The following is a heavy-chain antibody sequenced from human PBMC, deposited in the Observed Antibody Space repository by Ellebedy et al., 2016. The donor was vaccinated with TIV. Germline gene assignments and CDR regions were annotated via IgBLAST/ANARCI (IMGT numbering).Heavy chain of an antibody. CDR1: GFTCSSYG. J-gene: IGHJ4*02. CDR2: ISGSGRSI. V-gene: IGHV3-21*01. Sequence: PGGSLRLSCAASGFTCSSYGVNWVRQAPGKGLAWDAYISGSGRSIYYADSVRGRFTISRDNAKNSLYLQMNSLRAEDTAVYYCARVYGDYVEFYFDYWGQGTLVTASS. D-gene: IGHD4-17*01. CDR3: ARVYGDYVEFYFDY.